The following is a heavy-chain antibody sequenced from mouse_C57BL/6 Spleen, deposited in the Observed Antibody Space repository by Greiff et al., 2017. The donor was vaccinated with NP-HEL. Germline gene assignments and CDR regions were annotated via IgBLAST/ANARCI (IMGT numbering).Heavy chain of an antibody. D-gene: IGHD1-1*01. V-gene: IGHV1-54*01. CDR2: INPGSGGT. CDR3: ARRGYYGSSWGP. J-gene: IGHJ3*01. CDR1: GYAFTNYL. Sequence: VQLQQSGAELVRPGTSVKVSCKASGYAFTNYLIEWVKQRPGQGLEWIGVINPGSGGTNYNGKFKGKATLTADKSSSTAYMQLSSLTSEDSAVYFCARRGYYGSSWGPWGQGTLVTVSA.